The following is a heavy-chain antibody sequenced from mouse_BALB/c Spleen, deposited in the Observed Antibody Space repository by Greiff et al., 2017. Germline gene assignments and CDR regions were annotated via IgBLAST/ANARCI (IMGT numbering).Heavy chain of an antibody. CDR2: ISSGSSTI. V-gene: IGHV5-17*02. D-gene: IGHD1-1*01. J-gene: IGHJ4*01. CDR3: ARGDYGSLYAMDY. CDR1: GFTFSSFG. Sequence: EVQLVESGGGLVQPGGSRKLSCAASGFTFSSFGMHWVRQAPEKGLEWVAYISSGSSTIYYADTVKGRFTISRDNPKNTLFLQMTSLRSEDTAMYYCARGDYGSLYAMDYWGQGTSVTVSS.